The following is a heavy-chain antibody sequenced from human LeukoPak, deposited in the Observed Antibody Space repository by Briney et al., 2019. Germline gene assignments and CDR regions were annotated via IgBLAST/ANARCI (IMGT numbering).Heavy chain of an antibody. V-gene: IGHV3-33*01. CDR1: GFTFSSYG. J-gene: IGHJ4*02. CDR3: ARESYGDYHFDY. Sequence: PGGSLRLSCAASGFTFSSYGMHWVRQAPGKGLEWVAVIWYDGSNKYYADSVKGRFTISRDNSKNTLYLQMNSLRVEDTAVYYCARESYGDYHFDYWGQGTLVTVSS. CDR2: IWYDGSNK. D-gene: IGHD4-17*01.